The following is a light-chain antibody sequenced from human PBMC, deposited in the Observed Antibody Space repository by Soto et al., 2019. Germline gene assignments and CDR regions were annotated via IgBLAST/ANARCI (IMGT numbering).Light chain of an antibody. Sequence: EIVLTQSPATLSLSPVEIATLSCRASQSVSSYLAWYQQKPGQAPRLLIYDASNRATGIPARFSGSGSGTDFTLTISSLEPEDFAVYYCQQRSNWPPTWKFGQGTKVDIK. CDR3: QQRSNWPPTWK. J-gene: IGKJ1*01. CDR2: DAS. CDR1: QSVSSY. V-gene: IGKV3-11*01.